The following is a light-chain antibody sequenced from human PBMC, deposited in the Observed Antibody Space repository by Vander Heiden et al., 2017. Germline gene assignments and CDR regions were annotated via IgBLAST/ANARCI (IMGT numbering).Light chain of an antibody. V-gene: IGLV1-44*01. CDR3: AAWDDSLNGPV. J-gene: IGLJ2*01. CDR1: SSNIGSNS. Sequence: SVVPQPPSASGTPGQRVTISCSGSSSNIGSNSVNWYQQLPGSAPKLLIYSNSQRPSGVPDRFSGSKSGTSASLAISGLQSEDEADYFCAAWDDSLNGPVFGGGTKLTVL. CDR2: SNS.